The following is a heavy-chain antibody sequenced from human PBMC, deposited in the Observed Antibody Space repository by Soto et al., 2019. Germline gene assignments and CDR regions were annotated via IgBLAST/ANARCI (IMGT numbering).Heavy chain of an antibody. CDR2: IYYSGST. Sequence: SETLSLSCTVSGGSISSGGYYWGWIRQHPGKGLEWIGYIYYSGSTYYNPSLKSRVTISVDTSKNQFSLKLSSVTAADTAVYYCARDKGCSVLWFGELAGGRHSYGMDVWGQGTTVTVSS. V-gene: IGHV4-31*03. CDR1: GGSISSGGYY. CDR3: ARDKGCSVLWFGELAGGRHSYGMDV. J-gene: IGHJ6*02. D-gene: IGHD3-10*01.